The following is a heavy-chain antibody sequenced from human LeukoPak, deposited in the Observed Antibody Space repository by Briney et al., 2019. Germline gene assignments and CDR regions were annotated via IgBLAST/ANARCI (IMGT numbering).Heavy chain of an antibody. V-gene: IGHV3-11*04. CDR1: GFTFSNYY. D-gene: IGHD1-1*01. CDR2: ISSSGSTI. J-gene: IGHJ6*03. CDR3: ARYKGPDYYYMDV. Sequence: NSGGSLRLSCAASGFTFSNYYMSWIRQAPGKGLEWVSYISSSGSTIYYADSVKGRFTISRDNAKNSLYLQMNSLRAEDTAVYYCARYKGPDYYYMDVWGKGTTVTVSS.